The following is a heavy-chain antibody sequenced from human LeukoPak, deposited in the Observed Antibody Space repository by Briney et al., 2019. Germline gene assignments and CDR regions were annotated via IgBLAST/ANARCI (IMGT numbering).Heavy chain of an antibody. CDR1: GFTFSSYA. V-gene: IGHV3-30-3*01. Sequence: GGSLRLSCAASGFTFSSYAMHWVRQAPGKGLEWVAVISYDGSNKYYADSVKGRFTISRDNSKNTVYLQMNSLRAEDTAVYYCAKDRSGSYSQGLDYWGQGTLVTVSS. CDR2: ISYDGSNK. J-gene: IGHJ4*02. CDR3: AKDRSGSYSQGLDY. D-gene: IGHD1-26*01.